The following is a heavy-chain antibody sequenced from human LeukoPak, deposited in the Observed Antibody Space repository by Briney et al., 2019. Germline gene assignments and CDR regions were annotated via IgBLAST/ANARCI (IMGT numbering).Heavy chain of an antibody. CDR3: ARIGTMTKGAFDI. D-gene: IGHD3-22*01. Sequence: SETLSLTCTVSGGSISSYYWSWIRQPPGKGLEWIGYIYYSGSTNYNPSLKRRVTISVDTSKNHFSLKLSSVTAADTAVYYCARIGTMTKGAFDIWGQGTMVTVSS. CDR1: GGSISSYY. CDR2: IYYSGST. J-gene: IGHJ3*02. V-gene: IGHV4-59*01.